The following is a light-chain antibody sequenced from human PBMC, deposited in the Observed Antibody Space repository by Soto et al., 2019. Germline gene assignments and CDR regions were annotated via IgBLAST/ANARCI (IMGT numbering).Light chain of an antibody. Sequence: EIVMTQSPATLSESPGERATLSCRASQSVSSNLAWYQQKRGQAPRLLIYGTSTRATGLPARFSGSGSGTEFTLTISSLQSEDFAVYYCQQYNKWPLTFGGGTKVEIK. V-gene: IGKV3-15*01. CDR2: GTS. CDR3: QQYNKWPLT. CDR1: QSVSSN. J-gene: IGKJ4*01.